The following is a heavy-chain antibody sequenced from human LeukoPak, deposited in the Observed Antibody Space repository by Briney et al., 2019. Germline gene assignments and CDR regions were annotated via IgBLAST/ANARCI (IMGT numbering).Heavy chain of an antibody. D-gene: IGHD3-3*01. Sequence: SETLSLTCTASGGSISSYYWSWIRQPPGKGLEWIGYIYYSGSTNYNPSLKSRVTISVDTSKNQFSLKLSSVTAADTAVYYCALSGYRRAFDIWGQGTMVTVSS. CDR1: GGSISSYY. V-gene: IGHV4-59*01. J-gene: IGHJ3*02. CDR2: IYYSGST. CDR3: ALSGYRRAFDI.